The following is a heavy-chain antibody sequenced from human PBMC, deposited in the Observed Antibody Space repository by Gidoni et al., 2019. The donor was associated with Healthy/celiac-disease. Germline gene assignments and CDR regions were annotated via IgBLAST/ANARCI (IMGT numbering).Heavy chain of an antibody. V-gene: IGHV1-3*01. D-gene: IGHD3-3*01. Sequence: QVQLVQSGAEVKKPGASVTVSCKASGYTFTSYAMHWVRQAPGQRLEWMGWINAGNGNTKYSQKFQGRVTITRDTSASTAYMELSSLRSEDTAVYYCARDKPTNYDFWSGYPSTSNLFDYWGQGTLVTVSS. CDR2: INAGNGNT. J-gene: IGHJ4*02. CDR1: GYTFTSYA. CDR3: ARDKPTNYDFWSGYPSTSNLFDY.